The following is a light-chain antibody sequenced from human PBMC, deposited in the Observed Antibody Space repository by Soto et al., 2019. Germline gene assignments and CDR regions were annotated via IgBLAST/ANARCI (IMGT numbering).Light chain of an antibody. CDR2: AAS. CDR3: QQDYNSTWT. V-gene: IGKV1-6*01. Sequence: AIQLTQSPSSLSASLGDRVTITSRKSQNVTSYLNWYQEQRGKAPKFXIYAASILQSGVLSRFRGSGAGADFTRTISSLQPEDFPTDYCQQDYNSTWTFGQGTKVDIK. CDR1: QNVTSY. J-gene: IGKJ1*01.